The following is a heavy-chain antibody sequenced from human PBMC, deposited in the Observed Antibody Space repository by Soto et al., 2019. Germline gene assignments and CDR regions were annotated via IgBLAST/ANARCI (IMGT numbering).Heavy chain of an antibody. J-gene: IGHJ3*01. V-gene: IGHV3-23*01. CDR3: AKDRRVEFKVDAFDV. CDR2: LSGSGGGT. CDR1: GFTFSNYV. D-gene: IGHD2-2*01. Sequence: EVHLLESGGGLVQPGGSLRLSCAASGFTFSNYVMSWVRQAPGKGLEWVSGLSGSGGGTYYADSVKGRYTNSRDNSKNTLSLHMNSLRAEDTAIYYCAKDRRVEFKVDAFDVWGQGTMVIVSS.